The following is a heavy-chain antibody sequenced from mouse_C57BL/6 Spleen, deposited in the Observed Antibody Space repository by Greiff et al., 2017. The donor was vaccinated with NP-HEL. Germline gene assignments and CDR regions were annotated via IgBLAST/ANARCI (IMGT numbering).Heavy chain of an antibody. CDR2: INPNNGGT. Sequence: EVKLMESGPELVKPGASVKIPCKASGYTFTDSHMDWVKQSHGKRLEWIGDINPNNGGTIYNQKFKGKATLTLDKSSSTAYMVLRSLTSEDTAGYYGTRTRTYYGSSHFAYWGQGTLVTVSA. CDR3: TRTRTYYGSSHFAY. CDR1: GYTFTDSH. J-gene: IGHJ3*01. V-gene: IGHV1-18*01. D-gene: IGHD1-1*01.